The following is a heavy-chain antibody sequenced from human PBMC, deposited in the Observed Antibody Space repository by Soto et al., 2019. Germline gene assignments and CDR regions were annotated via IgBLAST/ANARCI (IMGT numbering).Heavy chain of an antibody. CDR1: GASISSGGYY. D-gene: IGHD3-22*01. J-gene: IGHJ4*02. CDR2: IYYSGST. V-gene: IGHV4-31*03. CDR3: ARDSSGYYHFDS. Sequence: TLSLPCTVSGASISSGGYYCNWIRQHSGKGLEWIGYIYYSGSTYYNPSLKSRVTISVDTSKNQFSLKLTSVTPADTAVYYCARDSSGYYHFDSWGQGTLVTVSS.